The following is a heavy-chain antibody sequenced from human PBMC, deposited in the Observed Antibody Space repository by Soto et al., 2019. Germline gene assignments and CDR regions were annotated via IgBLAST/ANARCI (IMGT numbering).Heavy chain of an antibody. J-gene: IGHJ6*02. V-gene: IGHV4-30-2*01. CDR2: IYNSGST. CDR1: GGYISGGYYS. CDR3: ARVGKIVVVTGEVYYYYGVDV. D-gene: IGHD2-2*01. Sequence: SETLSLTCAVSGGYISGGYYSWSWIRQPPGKGLEWIGFIYNSGSTYYNSSLKSRVTISVDRSKNHFFLNLTSVTAADTAVYYCARVGKIVVVTGEVYYYYGVDVWGQGTTVTVSS.